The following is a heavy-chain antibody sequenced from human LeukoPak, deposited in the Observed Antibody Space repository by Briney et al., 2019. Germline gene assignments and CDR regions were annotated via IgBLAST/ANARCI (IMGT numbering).Heavy chain of an antibody. D-gene: IGHD3-22*01. V-gene: IGHV3-30*04. CDR1: GFTFSSYA. CDR3: ARVRVTDYYDSSGYQAAGGY. J-gene: IGHJ4*02. Sequence: PGRSLRLSCAASGFTFSSYAMQWVRQAPGKGLEWVAVISYDGSNKYYADSVKGRFTISRDNSKNTLYLQMNSLRAEDTAVYYCARVRVTDYYDSSGYQAAGGYWGQGTLVTVSS. CDR2: ISYDGSNK.